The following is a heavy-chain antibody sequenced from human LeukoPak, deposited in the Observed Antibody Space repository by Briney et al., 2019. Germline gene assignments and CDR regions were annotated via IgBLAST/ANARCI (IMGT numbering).Heavy chain of an antibody. CDR1: GFTFSSNY. D-gene: IGHD6-19*01. V-gene: IGHV3-66*02. Sequence: GGSLRLSCAASGFTFSSNYMSWVRQAPGKGLEGVSVIYSGGSKYYSDSVTGRFTISRDNSKNTLYLQMNSLRAEDTAVYYCARGRRSGWYVYFDYWGQGTLVTVSS. CDR3: ARGRRSGWYVYFDY. CDR2: IYSGGSK. J-gene: IGHJ4*02.